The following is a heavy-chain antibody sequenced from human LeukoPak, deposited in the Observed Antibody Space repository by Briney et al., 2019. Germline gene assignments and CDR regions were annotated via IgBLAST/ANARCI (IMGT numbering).Heavy chain of an antibody. CDR1: GGSISSYY. CDR3: ASRYYYDSSGLLS. Sequence: SETLSLTCTVSGGSISSYYWSWIRQPPGKGLEWIGYIYYSGSTNYNPSLKSRVTISVDTSKNQFSLKLSSVTAADTAVYYCASRYYYDSSGLLSWGQGTLVTVSS. V-gene: IGHV4-59*08. J-gene: IGHJ4*02. CDR2: IYYSGST. D-gene: IGHD3-22*01.